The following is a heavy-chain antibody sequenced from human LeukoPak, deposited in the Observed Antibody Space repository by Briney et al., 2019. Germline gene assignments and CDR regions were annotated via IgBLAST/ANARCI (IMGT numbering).Heavy chain of an antibody. D-gene: IGHD6-6*01. CDR3: AKRSTARSLGE. CDR2: ISGSGGST. CDR1: GFTFSSYA. V-gene: IGHV3-23*01. Sequence: GGSLRLSCAASGFTFSSYAMSWVRQAPGNGLEWVSAISGSGGSTYYADSVKGRFTISRDNSKNTLYLQMNSLTGDDTAVYYCAKRSTARSLGEGGQGTLVTVSS. J-gene: IGHJ4*02.